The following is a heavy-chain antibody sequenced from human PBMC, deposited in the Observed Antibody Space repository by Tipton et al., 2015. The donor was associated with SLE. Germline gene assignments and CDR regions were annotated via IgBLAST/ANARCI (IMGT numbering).Heavy chain of an antibody. J-gene: IGHJ4*02. V-gene: IGHV4-59*11. D-gene: IGHD6-19*01. Sequence: TLSLTCSVSGGSFSSHYWSWPRQPPGKGLELIGYIYPSGITNYNPSLKSRVTISVDTSKNQFSLKLSSVTAADTAVYYCARVSSGWSAFDYWGQGTLVTVSS. CDR3: ARVSSGWSAFDY. CDR1: GGSFSSHY. CDR2: IYPSGIT.